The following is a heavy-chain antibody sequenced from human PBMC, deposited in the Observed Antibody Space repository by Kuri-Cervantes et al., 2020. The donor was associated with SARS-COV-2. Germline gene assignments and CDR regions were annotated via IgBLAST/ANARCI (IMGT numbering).Heavy chain of an antibody. CDR3: AKYPGGSISGVGYGMDV. V-gene: IGHV3-9*01. CDR1: GFTFGHYA. J-gene: IGHJ6*02. Sequence: GGSLRLSCAASGFTFGHYAMHWVRQVPGKGLEWVSGISWNSGSIDYADSVKGRFTISRDNSKNTLYLQMNSLRAEDTAVYYCAKYPGGSISGVGYGMDVWGQGTTVTVSS. CDR2: ISWNSGSI. D-gene: IGHD3-3*01.